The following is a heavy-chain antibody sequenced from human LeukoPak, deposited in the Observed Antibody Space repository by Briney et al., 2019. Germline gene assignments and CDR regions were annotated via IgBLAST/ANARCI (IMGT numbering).Heavy chain of an antibody. CDR1: GFTVSSNH. D-gene: IGHD3-10*01. CDR3: ARGGSRYFHN. CDR2: IYSGGST. Sequence: GGSLRLSCAASGFTVSSNHMSWVRQAPGKGLEWVSVIYSGGSTHYADSVKGRFTISRDNSKSTLFPQMNSLRAADAAVYYCARGGSRYFHNWGQGTLVTVST. J-gene: IGHJ4*02. V-gene: IGHV3-66*01.